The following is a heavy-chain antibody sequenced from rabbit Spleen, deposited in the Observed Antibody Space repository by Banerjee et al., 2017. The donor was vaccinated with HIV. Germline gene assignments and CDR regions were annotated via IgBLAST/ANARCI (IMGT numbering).Heavy chain of an antibody. CDR1: GFSLGNAY. J-gene: IGHJ4*01. D-gene: IGHD1-1*01. V-gene: IGHV1S47*01. CDR2: TYTGDGNT. Sequence: QERLGESGGDLLRPGGSRAPTSQAPGFSLGNAYYMAWAGRPPGRGLEWIGCTYTGDGNTYYASWAKGRFTISRSTSLNTVTLQMTSLTAADTATYFCAKTLGSRSGQWIAIYYLSLWGPGTLVTVS. CDR3: AKTLGSRSGQWIAIYYLSL.